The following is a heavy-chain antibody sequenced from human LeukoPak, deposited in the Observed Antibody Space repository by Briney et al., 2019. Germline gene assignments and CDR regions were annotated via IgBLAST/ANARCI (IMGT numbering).Heavy chain of an antibody. CDR1: GFTFSSYS. Sequence: PGGSLRLSCAASGFTFSSYSMNWVRQAPGKGLEWVSSISSSSSYIYYADSVKGRFTISRDNAKNSLYLQMNSLRAEDTAVYYCARAQSVGYCSSAWGQGTLVTVSS. J-gene: IGHJ4*02. D-gene: IGHD2-2*01. CDR3: ARAQSVGYCSSA. V-gene: IGHV3-21*01. CDR2: ISSSSSYI.